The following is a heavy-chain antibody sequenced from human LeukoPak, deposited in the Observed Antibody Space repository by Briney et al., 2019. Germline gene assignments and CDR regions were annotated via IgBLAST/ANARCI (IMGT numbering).Heavy chain of an antibody. CDR1: GGSVSSGSYY. CDR3: AREAGYSSSRHFDY. J-gene: IGHJ4*02. D-gene: IGHD6-13*01. V-gene: IGHV4-61*01. Sequence: KPSETLSLTCTVSGGSVSSGSYYWSWIRQPPGKGLEWIGYIYYSGSTNYSSSLKSRVTISVDTSKNQFSLKLSSVTAADTAVYYCAREAGYSSSRHFDYWGQGTLVTVSS. CDR2: IYYSGST.